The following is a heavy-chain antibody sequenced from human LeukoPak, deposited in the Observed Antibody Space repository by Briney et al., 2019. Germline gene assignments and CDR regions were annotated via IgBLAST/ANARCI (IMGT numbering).Heavy chain of an antibody. Sequence: SQTLSLTCTVSGGSINSYYWSWIRQPAGKGLEWIGRIYSSGSTNYNPSLKSRVSMSVDTSKNQFSLKLTSVTAADTALYYCARGGKATVVTMWGQGILVTVSS. CDR1: GGSINSYY. CDR3: ARGGKATVVTM. V-gene: IGHV4-4*07. J-gene: IGHJ4*02. D-gene: IGHD4-23*01. CDR2: IYSSGST.